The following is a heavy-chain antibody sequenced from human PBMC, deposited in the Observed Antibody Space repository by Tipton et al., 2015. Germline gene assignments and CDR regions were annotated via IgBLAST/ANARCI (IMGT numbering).Heavy chain of an antibody. D-gene: IGHD1-7*01. J-gene: IGHJ4*02. CDR1: GYSFTSYW. CDR3: AREGLFGTTYFDY. V-gene: IGHV5-51*01. CDR2: IYPGDSET. Sequence: QLVQSGAEVKKPGESLKISCETSGYSFTSYWIGWVRQMPGKGLEWMGIIYPGDSETRYSPSFQGQVIISADKSISTAYLQWSSLEASDSAMYYCAREGLFGTTYFDYWGQGSLVTVSS.